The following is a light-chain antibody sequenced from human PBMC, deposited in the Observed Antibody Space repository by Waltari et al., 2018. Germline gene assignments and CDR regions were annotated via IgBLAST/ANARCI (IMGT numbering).Light chain of an antibody. CDR3: YSAADNMGV. J-gene: IGLJ3*02. CDR2: RDT. CDR1: VLAKKY. Sequence: SFELTQPSSVSVSPGQTARITCSGDVLAKKYGRRFQQKPGQAPVLMIYRDTARHSAIPVRFSGSTSGTTVTLTISGAQVEDEADYYCYSAADNMGVFGGGTKLTVL. V-gene: IGLV3-27*01.